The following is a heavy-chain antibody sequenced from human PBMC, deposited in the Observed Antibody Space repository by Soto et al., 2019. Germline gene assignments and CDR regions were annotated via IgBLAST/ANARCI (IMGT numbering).Heavy chain of an antibody. CDR2: IYYSGTT. D-gene: IGHD3-16*01. CDR1: GGSISSGGYS. V-gene: IGHV4-30-2*01. Sequence: SETLSLTCAVSGGSISSGGYSWSWIRQPPGKGLEWIGYIYYSGTTNYGPSLKSRVTISVDRSKNQFSLKLSSVTAADTAVYYCAKGGTHGAWYDPWGHVTLVTVSS. CDR3: AKGGTHGAWYDP. J-gene: IGHJ5*02.